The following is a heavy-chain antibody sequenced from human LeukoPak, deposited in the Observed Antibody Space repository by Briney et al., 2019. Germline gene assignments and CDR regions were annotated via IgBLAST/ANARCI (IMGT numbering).Heavy chain of an antibody. D-gene: IGHD6-13*01. CDR3: AREAYSSSWYRTY. V-gene: IGHV3-53*01. Sequence: GGSLRLSCAASGFTVSSNYMSWVRQAPGKGLEWVSVIYSGGSTYYADSVKGRFTISRDNSKNTLYLQMNSLRAEDTAVYYCAREAYSSSWYRTYWGQGTLVTVSS. CDR1: GFTVSSNY. J-gene: IGHJ4*02. CDR2: IYSGGST.